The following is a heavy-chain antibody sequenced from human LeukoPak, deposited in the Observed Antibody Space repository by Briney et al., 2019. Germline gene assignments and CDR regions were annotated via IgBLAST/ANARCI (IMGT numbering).Heavy chain of an antibody. D-gene: IGHD3-22*01. Sequence: ASVKVSCKASGYTFTSYGISWVRQAPGQGLEWMGWISAYNGNTNYAQKLQGRVTITRDTSASTAYMELSSLRSEDTAVYYCAASGGDSFDQWGQGTLVTVSS. CDR2: ISAYNGNT. J-gene: IGHJ4*02. CDR3: AASGGDSFDQ. CDR1: GYTFTSYG. V-gene: IGHV1-18*01.